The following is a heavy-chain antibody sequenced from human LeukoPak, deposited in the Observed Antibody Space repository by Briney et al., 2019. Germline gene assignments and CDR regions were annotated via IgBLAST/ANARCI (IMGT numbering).Heavy chain of an antibody. J-gene: IGHJ4*02. CDR1: GFTISDYY. V-gene: IGHV3-11*01. Sequence: GFLKLSCAASGFTISDYYISWIRQAPGKGLEWVSYISTSGSTTYYADSVKGRITISRDNAKNSLYLQMNSLRAEDTAVYYCARGRQVAAGGDGNWGQGTLVTVSS. D-gene: IGHD6-13*01. CDR2: ISTSGSTT. CDR3: ARGRQVAAGGDGN.